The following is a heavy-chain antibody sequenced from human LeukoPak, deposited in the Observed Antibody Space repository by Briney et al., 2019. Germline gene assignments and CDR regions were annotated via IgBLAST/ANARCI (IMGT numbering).Heavy chain of an antibody. CDR3: ARQSSSSWYYFDY. CDR2: INHSGST. D-gene: IGHD6-13*01. Sequence: SETLSLTCAVYGGSFSGYYWSWIRQPPGKGLEWIGEINHSGSTNYNPSLKSRVTISVDTSKNQFSLELSSVTAADTAVYYCARQSSSSWYYFDYWGQGTLVTVSS. CDR1: GGSFSGYY. J-gene: IGHJ4*02. V-gene: IGHV4-34*01.